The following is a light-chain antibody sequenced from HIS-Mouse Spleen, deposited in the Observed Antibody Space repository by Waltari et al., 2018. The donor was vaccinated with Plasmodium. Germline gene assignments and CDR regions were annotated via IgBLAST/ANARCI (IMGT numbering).Light chain of an antibody. CDR1: QTVSSN. J-gene: IGKJ3*01. CDR2: GAS. V-gene: IGKV3-15*01. Sequence: DIVLTQSPATLSVSPGATATLSCRASQTVSSNLAWYQQKPGQAPRLLIYGASTRATGIPARFSGSGSGTEFTLTISSLQSEDFAVYYCQQYNNWSFTFGPGTKVDIK. CDR3: QQYNNWSFT.